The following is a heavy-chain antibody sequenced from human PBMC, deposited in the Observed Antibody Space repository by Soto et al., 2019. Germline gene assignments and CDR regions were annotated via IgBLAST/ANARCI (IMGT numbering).Heavy chain of an antibody. CDR2: ISSSSSTI. J-gene: IGHJ4*02. CDR1: GFTFSSYS. Sequence: EVQLVESGGGLVQPGGSLRLSCAASGFTFSSYSMNWVRQAPGKGPEWVSYISSSSSTIYYADSVKGRFTISRDNAKNSLSLQMNSLRDEDKAVYYCARDFSHNGGTPYYWGQGTLVTVSS. V-gene: IGHV3-48*02. CDR3: ARDFSHNGGTPYY. D-gene: IGHD2-15*01.